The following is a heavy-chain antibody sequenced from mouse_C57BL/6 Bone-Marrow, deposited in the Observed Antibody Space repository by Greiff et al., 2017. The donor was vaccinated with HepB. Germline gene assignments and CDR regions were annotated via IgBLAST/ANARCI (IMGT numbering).Heavy chain of an antibody. CDR2: IWSGGST. CDR3: ANFAY. CDR1: GFSLTSYG. Sequence: QVQLQQSGPGLVQPSQSLSITCTVSGFSLTSYGVHWVRQPPGKGLEWLGVIWSGGSTDYNAAFISRLSISKDNSKSQVFFTMNSLQADDTAIYYCANFAYWGQGTLVTVSA. J-gene: IGHJ3*01. V-gene: IGHV2-4*01.